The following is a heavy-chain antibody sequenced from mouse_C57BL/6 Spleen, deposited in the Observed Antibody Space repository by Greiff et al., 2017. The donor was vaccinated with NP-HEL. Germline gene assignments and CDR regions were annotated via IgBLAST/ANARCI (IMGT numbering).Heavy chain of an antibody. CDR1: GYTFTDYE. CDR2: IDPETGGT. D-gene: IGHD2-3*01. J-gene: IGHJ2*01. V-gene: IGHV1-15*01. CDR3: TRWGLLLDY. Sequence: QVQLQQSGAELVRPGASVTLSCKASGYTFTDYEMHWVKQTPVHGLEWIGAIDPETGGTAYNQKFKGKAILTADKSSSTAYMELRSLTSEDSAVYYCTRWGLLLDYWGQGTTLTVSS.